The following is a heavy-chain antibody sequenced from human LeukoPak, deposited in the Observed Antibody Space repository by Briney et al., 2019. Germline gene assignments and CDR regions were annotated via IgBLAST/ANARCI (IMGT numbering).Heavy chain of an antibody. Sequence: SETLSLTCAVSDGSISSGGYSWSWIRQPPGKGLEWIGYIYHSGSTYYNPSLKSRVTISVDRSKNQFSLKLSSVTAADTAVYYCARGDALEYYFDYWGQGTLVNVSS. CDR2: IYHSGST. CDR1: DGSISSGGYS. D-gene: IGHD1-1*01. CDR3: ARGDALEYYFDY. J-gene: IGHJ4*02. V-gene: IGHV4-30-2*01.